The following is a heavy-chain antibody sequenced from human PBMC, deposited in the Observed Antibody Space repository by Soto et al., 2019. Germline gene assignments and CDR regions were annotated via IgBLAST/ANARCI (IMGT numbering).Heavy chain of an antibody. CDR1: GYTFTSYY. Sequence: ASVKVSCKASGYTFTSYYMHWVRQAPGQGLEWMGIINPSGGSTSYAQKFQGRVTMTRDTSTSTVYMELSSLRSEDTAVYYCARDFGNCSGGSCYSFYFDYWGQGTMVTVPQ. D-gene: IGHD2-15*01. CDR2: INPSGGST. V-gene: IGHV1-46*03. J-gene: IGHJ4*02. CDR3: ARDFGNCSGGSCYSFYFDY.